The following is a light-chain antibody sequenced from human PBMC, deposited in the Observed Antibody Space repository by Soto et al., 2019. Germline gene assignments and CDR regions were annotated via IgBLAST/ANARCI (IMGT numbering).Light chain of an antibody. Sequence: DILLTQSPSSLSASVGDRVTITCRASQNIDMYLSWYQQKPGGAPKLLIYAASTLQSGVPSRFSGSGSGTHFSLTISGLQPEDFATYFCQQSYNSPPLTFGAGTKVDI. CDR3: QQSYNSPPLT. CDR1: QNIDMY. CDR2: AAS. J-gene: IGKJ4*01. V-gene: IGKV1-39*01.